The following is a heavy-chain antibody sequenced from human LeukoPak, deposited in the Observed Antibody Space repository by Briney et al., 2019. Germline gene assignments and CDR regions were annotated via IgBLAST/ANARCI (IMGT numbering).Heavy chain of an antibody. J-gene: IGHJ5*02. CDR3: ARQSSSWYEINWFDP. V-gene: IGHV4-59*08. D-gene: IGHD6-13*01. CDR1: GGSISSYY. CDR2: IYYSGGT. Sequence: SETLSLTCTVSGGSISSYYWSWIRQPPGKGLEWIGYIYYSGGTNYNPSLMSRVTISVDTSKNQFSLKLSSVTAADTAVYYCARQSSSWYEINWFDPWGQGTLVTVSS.